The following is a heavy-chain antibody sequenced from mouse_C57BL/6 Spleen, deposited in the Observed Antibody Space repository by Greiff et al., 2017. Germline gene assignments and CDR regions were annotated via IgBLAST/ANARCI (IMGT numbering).Heavy chain of an antibody. CDR3: ARGGGPDY. CDR2: IDPSDSYT. Sequence: VKQSCKASGYTFTSYWMHWVKQRPGQGLEWIGEIDPSDSYTNYNQKFKGKSTLTVDKSSSTAYMQLSSLTSEDSAVYYCARGGGPDYWGQGTTLTVSS. V-gene: IGHV1-69*01. J-gene: IGHJ2*01. CDR1: GYTFTSYW.